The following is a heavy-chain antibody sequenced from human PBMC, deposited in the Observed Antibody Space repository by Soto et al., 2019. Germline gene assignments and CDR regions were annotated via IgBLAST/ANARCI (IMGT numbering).Heavy chain of an antibody. CDR3: ARSRGGYFDY. CDR2: IYYSGST. J-gene: IGHJ4*02. D-gene: IGHD3-16*01. V-gene: IGHV4-59*01. Sequence: VSGGNSVNFGGSSIRQPPGKGREWSGYIYYSGSTNYNHSLKSRVTISVDTSKNQFSRKLSSVTAAYTAVYYCARSRGGYFDYRSQGTLVIV. CDR1: GGNSVNFG.